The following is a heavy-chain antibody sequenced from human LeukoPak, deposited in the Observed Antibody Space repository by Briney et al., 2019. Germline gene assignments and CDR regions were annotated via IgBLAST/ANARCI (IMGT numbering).Heavy chain of an antibody. CDR2: IWYDGSNK. CDR1: GFTFSSYG. V-gene: IGHV3-33*01. J-gene: IGHJ4*02. CDR3: ARGIQLSDY. D-gene: IGHD5-18*01. Sequence: GGSLRLSCAASGFTFSSYGMHWVRQAPGKGLEWVADIWYDGSNKYYADSVKGRFTISRDNSKNTLFLQMNSLRAEDTAVFYCARGIQLSDYWGQGTLVTVSS.